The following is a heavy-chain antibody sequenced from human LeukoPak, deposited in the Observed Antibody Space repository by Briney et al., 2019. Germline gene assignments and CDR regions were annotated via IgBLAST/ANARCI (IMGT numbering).Heavy chain of an antibody. CDR3: ARARGSTPFDY. J-gene: IGHJ4*02. D-gene: IGHD3-10*01. Sequence: GGSLRLSCAASGFTFSNYWMHWVRQAPGKGLVWVSRINSDGSSTSYADSVKGRFTISRDNAKNTLYLQMNSLRAEDTAVYYCARARGSTPFDYWGQGTLVTVSS. CDR2: INSDGSST. V-gene: IGHV3-74*01. CDR1: GFTFSNYW.